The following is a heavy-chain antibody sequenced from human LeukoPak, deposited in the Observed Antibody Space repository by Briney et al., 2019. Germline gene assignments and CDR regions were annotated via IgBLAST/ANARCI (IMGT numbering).Heavy chain of an antibody. D-gene: IGHD1-1*01. J-gene: IGHJ3*02. V-gene: IGHV4-38-2*02. CDR1: GYSISSGYY. Sequence: SETLSLTCTVSGYSISSGYYWGWIRQPPGKGLEWIGSIYHGGSTYYNPSLKSRVTISVDTSKNQFSLKLSSVTAADTAVYYCARRYNWNDGDAFDIWGQGTMVTVSS. CDR2: IYHGGST. CDR3: ARRYNWNDGDAFDI.